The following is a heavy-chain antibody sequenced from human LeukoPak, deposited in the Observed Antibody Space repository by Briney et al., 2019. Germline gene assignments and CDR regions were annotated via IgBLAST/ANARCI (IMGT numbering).Heavy chain of an antibody. CDR1: GGSVSDYY. Sequence: PSETLSLTCTVSGGSVSDYYWSWIRQPPGKGLEWIGYIYYSGSTNYNPSLKSRVTISVDTSKNQFSLKLSSVTAADTAVYYCARAEEYCSGGSCYTDFDYWGQGTLVTVSS. D-gene: IGHD2-15*01. CDR2: IYYSGST. J-gene: IGHJ4*02. V-gene: IGHV4-59*02. CDR3: ARAEEYCSGGSCYTDFDY.